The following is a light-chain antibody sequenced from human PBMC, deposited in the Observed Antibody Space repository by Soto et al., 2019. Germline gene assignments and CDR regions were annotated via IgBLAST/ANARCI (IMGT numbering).Light chain of an antibody. J-gene: IGKJ5*01. CDR1: QSVSGN. V-gene: IGKV3-15*01. Sequence: EIVMTQSPATLSVSQGERATLSCRASQSVSGNLAWYQQKPGQAPRLLIYAASTRATGIPARFSGSGSGTEFTLTISSLQSEDFAVYYCQQYKNWPPITFGQGTRLEIK. CDR2: AAS. CDR3: QQYKNWPPIT.